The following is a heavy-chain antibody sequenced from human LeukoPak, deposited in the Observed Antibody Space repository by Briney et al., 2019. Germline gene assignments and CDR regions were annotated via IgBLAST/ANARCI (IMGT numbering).Heavy chain of an antibody. Sequence: TGGSLRLSCAASGFTFSSYAMSWVRQAPGKGLEWVSAISGSGGSTYYADSVKGRFTISRDNSKNTLYLQMNSLRAEDTAVYYCAKGDRSGYMVDYRGQGTLVTVSS. V-gene: IGHV3-23*01. CDR2: ISGSGGST. CDR1: GFTFSSYA. CDR3: AKGDRSGYMVDY. J-gene: IGHJ4*02. D-gene: IGHD3-22*01.